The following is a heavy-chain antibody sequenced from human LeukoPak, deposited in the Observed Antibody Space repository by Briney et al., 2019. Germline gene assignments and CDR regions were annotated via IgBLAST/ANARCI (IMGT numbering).Heavy chain of an antibody. J-gene: IGHJ6*02. CDR2: INHSGST. Sequence: PSETLSLTCAVYGGSFSGYYWSWIRQPPGKGLEWIGEINHSGSTNYNPSLKSRVTISVDTSKNQFSLKLSSVTAADTAVYYCARVDTIAAAGTVPYGMDVWGQGTTVTVSS. D-gene: IGHD6-13*01. CDR3: ARVDTIAAAGTVPYGMDV. CDR1: GGSFSGYY. V-gene: IGHV4-34*01.